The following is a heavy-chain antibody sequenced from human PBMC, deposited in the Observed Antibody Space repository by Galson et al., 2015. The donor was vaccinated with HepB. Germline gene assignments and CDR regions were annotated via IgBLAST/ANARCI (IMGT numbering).Heavy chain of an antibody. D-gene: IGHD1-1*01. CDR1: GFSVKNYG. J-gene: IGHJ4*02. V-gene: IGHV3-23*01. CDR3: AKGTTDIDS. Sequence: LRLSCAASGFSVKNYGMTWVRQAPGKGLECVSAIGVSTGNTDYADSAKGRFTISRDNSKNTLYLQMNSLRVEDTALYYCAKGTTDIDSWGQGTQVTVSS. CDR2: IGVSTGNT.